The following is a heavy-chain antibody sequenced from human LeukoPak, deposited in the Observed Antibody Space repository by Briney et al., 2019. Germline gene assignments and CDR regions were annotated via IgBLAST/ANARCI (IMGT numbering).Heavy chain of an antibody. CDR2: IIPIFGTA. D-gene: IGHD3-10*01. J-gene: IGHJ6*02. CDR3: ARVGDGYYYYYGMDV. Sequence: SVTVSCKASGGTLSSYAISWVRQAPGQGLEWMGGIIPIFGTANYAQKFQGRVTITADESTSTAYMELSSLRSEDTAVYYCARVGDGYYYYYGMDVWGQGTTVTVSS. V-gene: IGHV1-69*13. CDR1: GGTLSSYA.